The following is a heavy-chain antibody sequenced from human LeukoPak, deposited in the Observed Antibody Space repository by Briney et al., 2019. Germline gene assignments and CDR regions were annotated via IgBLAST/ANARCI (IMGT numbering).Heavy chain of an antibody. CDR1: GSTFGNYL. V-gene: IGHV3-23*01. CDR3: ARDSSLLRYFDWLFH. CDR2: ITGSGTNT. Sequence: PGASLRLSCAASGSTFGNYLISWVRQAPGKGLEWVSTITGSGTNTYYADSLKGRFTVSRDNAKNSLYLQMNSLRAEDTAVYYCARDSSLLRYFDWLFHWGQGTLVTVSS. J-gene: IGHJ5*02. D-gene: IGHD3-9*01.